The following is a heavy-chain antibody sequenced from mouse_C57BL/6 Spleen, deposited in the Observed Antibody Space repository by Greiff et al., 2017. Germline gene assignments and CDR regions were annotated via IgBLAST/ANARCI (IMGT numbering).Heavy chain of an antibody. J-gene: IGHJ2*01. Sequence: QVQLQQPGAELVRPGSSVKLSCKASGYTFTSYWMDWVKQRPGQGLEWIGNIYPSDSETHYNQKFKDKATLTVDKSSSTAYMQLSSLTSEDSAVYYCARWGDEGYYYFDYWGQGTTL. V-gene: IGHV1-61*01. CDR2: IYPSDSET. CDR3: ARWGDEGYYYFDY. CDR1: GYTFTSYW. D-gene: IGHD2-3*01.